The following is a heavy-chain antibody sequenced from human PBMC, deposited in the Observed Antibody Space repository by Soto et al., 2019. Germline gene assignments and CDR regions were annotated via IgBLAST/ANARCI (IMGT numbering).Heavy chain of an antibody. D-gene: IGHD3-10*01. CDR3: ARGWFGPDV. CDR1: EFTFSGRS. CDR2: IDKVGTDS. Sequence: EVQLVESGGGLVQPGGSLRLSCAASEFTFSGRSVHWVRQAPGKGLVWVSGIDKVGTDSTYADSVKGRFTSSRDNAKNTVYLQMNSLGVEVTAVYYCARGWFGPDVWGKGTTVTVSS. V-gene: IGHV3-74*01. J-gene: IGHJ6*03.